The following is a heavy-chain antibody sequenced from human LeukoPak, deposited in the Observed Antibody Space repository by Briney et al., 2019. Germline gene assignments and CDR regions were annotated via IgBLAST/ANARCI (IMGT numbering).Heavy chain of an antibody. CDR2: ISANSANI. Sequence: GGSLRLSCAASGFTLVDYVMHWVRQAPGRGLEWVSGISANSANIGYADSVKGRFTLSRDNAKNSLYLQMNSLRTEDTALYYCARDFCTGCNYYFYGMDVWGRGTTVTVSS. CDR1: GFTLVDYV. CDR3: ARDFCTGCNYYFYGMDV. J-gene: IGHJ6*02. V-gene: IGHV3-9*01. D-gene: IGHD2-2*01.